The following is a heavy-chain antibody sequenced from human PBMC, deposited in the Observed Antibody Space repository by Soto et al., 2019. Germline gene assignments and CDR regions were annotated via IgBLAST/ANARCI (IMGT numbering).Heavy chain of an antibody. CDR2: INHSGST. D-gene: IGHD3-16*02. CDR1: GGSFSGYY. CDR3: ASSVIVLTDAFDI. Sequence: QVQLQQWGAGLLKPSETLSLTCAVYGGSFSGYYWSWIRQPPGKGLEWIGEINHSGSTNYNPSLKSRVTISVDTSKNQFSLKLSSVTAAGTAVYYCASSVIVLTDAFDIWGQGTMVTVSS. V-gene: IGHV4-34*01. J-gene: IGHJ3*02.